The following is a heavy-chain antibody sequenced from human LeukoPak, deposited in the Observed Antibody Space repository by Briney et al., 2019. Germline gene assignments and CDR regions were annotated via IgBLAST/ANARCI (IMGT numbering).Heavy chain of an antibody. CDR3: APIAAAGSTADY. D-gene: IGHD6-13*01. Sequence: GASVKVSYKAAGYTFTGYYMLGVRQAPGQRLEWMGLINPNSGGTTNAQKFQGKVTMTRDTSISTAYMKLSRLRSDDTAVYYCAPIAAAGSTADYWGQGTLVTVSS. CDR2: INPNSGGT. V-gene: IGHV1-2*02. J-gene: IGHJ4*02. CDR1: GYTFTGYY.